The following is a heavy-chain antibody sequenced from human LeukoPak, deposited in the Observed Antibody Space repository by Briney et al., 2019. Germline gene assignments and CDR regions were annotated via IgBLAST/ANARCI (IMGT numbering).Heavy chain of an antibody. CDR1: GYTFTGYY. D-gene: IGHD3-10*01. Sequence: ASVKVSCKASGYTFTGYYMHWVRQAPGQGIEWMGWINPNSGGTNYAQKFQGRVTMTRDTSISTAYMELSRLRSDDTAVYYCARDGEYGSGSYSTDYFDYWGQGTLVTVSS. V-gene: IGHV1-2*02. CDR2: INPNSGGT. CDR3: ARDGEYGSGSYSTDYFDY. J-gene: IGHJ4*02.